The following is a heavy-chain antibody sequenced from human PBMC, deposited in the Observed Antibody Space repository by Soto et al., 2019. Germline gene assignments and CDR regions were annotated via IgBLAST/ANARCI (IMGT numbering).Heavy chain of an antibody. J-gene: IGHJ5*02. V-gene: IGHV4-59*08. CDR3: ATQEVGGSYVYTFDP. CDR1: GGSISNYY. D-gene: IGHD1-26*01. Sequence: PSETLSLTCIVSGGSISNYYWSWIRQPPGKGLEWIGYIYYSGSTNYNPSLKSRVTISVDTSKNQFSLKLSSVTAADTAVYYCATQEVGGSYVYTFDPWGQGALVTVSS. CDR2: IYYSGST.